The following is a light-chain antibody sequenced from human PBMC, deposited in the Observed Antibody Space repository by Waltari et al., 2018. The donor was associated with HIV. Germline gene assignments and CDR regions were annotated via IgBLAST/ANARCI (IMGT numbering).Light chain of an antibody. CDR1: QDIRDD. CDR2: DAS. Sequence: AIQMTQSPSSLSASVGDRVTITCRASQDIRDDLAWYQQRRGRAPQLLIYDASNLVLWVPSRFSGGRSGTDFTLTISSLHPNDSATYFCLQDYNYPRTFGQGTRVEVK. CDR3: LQDYNYPRT. V-gene: IGKV1-6*02. J-gene: IGKJ1*01.